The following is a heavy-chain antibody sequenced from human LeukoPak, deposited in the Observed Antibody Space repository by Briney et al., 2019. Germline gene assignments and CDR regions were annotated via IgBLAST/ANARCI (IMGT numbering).Heavy chain of an antibody. J-gene: IGHJ5*02. CDR1: GVTFSSYY. V-gene: IGHV4-34*08. Sequence: PSETLSLTCAAYGVTFSSYYCSWIRQPPGKGLEWIGGINHTGSTNYNPSLKSRVTISEDTSKNQFSLKLSSVTAADTAVYYCANGKYKLLLSWSDPWGEGDPVTVSS. D-gene: IGHD2-2*01. CDR3: ANGKYKLLLSWSDP. CDR2: INHTGST.